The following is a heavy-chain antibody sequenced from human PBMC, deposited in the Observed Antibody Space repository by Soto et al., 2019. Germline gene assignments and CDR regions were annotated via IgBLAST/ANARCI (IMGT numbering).Heavy chain of an antibody. V-gene: IGHV4-30-4*01. Sequence: SETLSLTCTVSGGSISSGDYYWSWIRQPPGKGLEWIGYIYYSGSTYYNPSLKSRVTISVDTSKNQFSLKLSSVTAADTAVYYCARFTFGGVIANYFDYWGQGTLVTVSS. CDR2: IYYSGST. CDR3: ARFTFGGVIANYFDY. D-gene: IGHD3-16*02. J-gene: IGHJ4*02. CDR1: GGSISSGDYY.